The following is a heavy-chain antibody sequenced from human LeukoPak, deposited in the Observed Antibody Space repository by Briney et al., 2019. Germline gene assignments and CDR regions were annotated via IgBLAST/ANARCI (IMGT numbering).Heavy chain of an antibody. J-gene: IGHJ4*01. V-gene: IGHV4-38-2*02. CDR3: ARLPIVVVPASGFDY. CDR2: IYHSGST. CDR1: GYSISSGYY. D-gene: IGHD2-2*01. Sequence: PSETLSLTCTVSGYSISSGYYWGWIRQPPGKGLEWIGSIYHSGSTYYNPSLKSRVTISVDTSKNQFSLKVRSVTAADTAVYYCARLPIVVVPASGFDYWGHGTPVTVSS.